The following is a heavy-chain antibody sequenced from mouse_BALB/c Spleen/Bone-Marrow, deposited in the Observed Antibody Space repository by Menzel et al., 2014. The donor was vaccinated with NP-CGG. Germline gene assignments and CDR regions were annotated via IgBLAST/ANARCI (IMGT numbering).Heavy chain of an antibody. V-gene: IGHV1-80*01. CDR2: IYPGDGDT. Sequence: VQLQQSGAELVRPGSSVKISCKASGYAFSGYWMNWVKQRPGQGLEWIGQIYPGDGDTDYNGKFKGKATLTADESSSTAYMQLSSLTSEDSAVYFCARGGISVDYWGQGTTLTVSS. J-gene: IGHJ2*01. CDR3: ARGGISVDY. CDR1: GYAFSGYW.